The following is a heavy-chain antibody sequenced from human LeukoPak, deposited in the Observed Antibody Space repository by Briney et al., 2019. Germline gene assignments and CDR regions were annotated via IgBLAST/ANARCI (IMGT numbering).Heavy chain of an antibody. Sequence: SETLSLTCAVYGGSFSGYYWSWIRQPPGKGLEWIGEINHSGSTNYNPSLKSRVTISVDTSKNQFSLKLSSVTAADTAVYYCARGDGYNNYFDYWGQGTLVTVSS. CDR2: INHSGST. CDR1: GGSFSGYY. J-gene: IGHJ4*02. D-gene: IGHD5-24*01. CDR3: ARGDGYNNYFDY. V-gene: IGHV4-34*01.